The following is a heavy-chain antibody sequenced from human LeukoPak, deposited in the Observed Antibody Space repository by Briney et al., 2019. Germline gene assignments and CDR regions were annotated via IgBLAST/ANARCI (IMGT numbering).Heavy chain of an antibody. D-gene: IGHD3-10*01. J-gene: IGHJ3*02. Sequence: TSETLSLTCTVSGGSISSYYWSWIRQPPGKGLEWIGEINDSGSTNHNPSLKSRVTISVDTSKSQFGLKLSSVTAADTAVYYCARRVRGVNDAFDIWGQGTIVTVSS. V-gene: IGHV4-34*01. CDR3: ARRVRGVNDAFDI. CDR1: GGSISSYY. CDR2: INDSGST.